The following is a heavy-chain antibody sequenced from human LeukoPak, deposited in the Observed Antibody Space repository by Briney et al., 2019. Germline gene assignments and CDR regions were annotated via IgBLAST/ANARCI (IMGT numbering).Heavy chain of an antibody. J-gene: IGHJ4*02. D-gene: IGHD6-6*01. CDR3: ARVTARRVDY. Sequence: SETLSLTCAVFGGSFSGYYWSWVRQPPGKGLEWIGEINHPGSTNFNPSLKSRVTISVDTSKNQFSLKLSSVTAADTAVYYCARVTARRVDYWGQGTLVTVSS. CDR1: GGSFSGYY. V-gene: IGHV4-34*01. CDR2: INHPGST.